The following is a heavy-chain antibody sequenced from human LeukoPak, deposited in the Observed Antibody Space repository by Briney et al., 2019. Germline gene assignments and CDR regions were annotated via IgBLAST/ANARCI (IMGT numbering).Heavy chain of an antibody. CDR3: AARLAYSSSWTGLFDY. CDR2: FDPEDGET. J-gene: IGHJ4*02. CDR1: GYTLTELS. V-gene: IGHV1-24*01. D-gene: IGHD6-13*01. Sequence: ASVKVSCKVSGYTLTELSMHWVRQAPGKGLEWMGGFDPEDGETIYAQKFQGRVTMTEDTSTDTAYMELSSLRSEDTAVYYCAARLAYSSSWTGLFDYWGQGTLVTVSS.